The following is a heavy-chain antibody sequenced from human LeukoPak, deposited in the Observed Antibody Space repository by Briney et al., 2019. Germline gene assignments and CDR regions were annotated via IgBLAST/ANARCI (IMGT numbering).Heavy chain of an antibody. D-gene: IGHD3-10*01. J-gene: IGHJ4*02. CDR3: ARPDDSESFYRANHY. CDR1: GFSFNSYP. Sequence: PGGSLRLSCAASGFSFNSYPMHWVRQAPGKGLERVAVISNDGNNKYYADSVKGRFTISRDNSNNTLSLQMNGLRVEDTAVYYCARPDDSESFYRANHYWGRGTLVTVS. CDR2: ISNDGNNK. V-gene: IGHV3-30*04.